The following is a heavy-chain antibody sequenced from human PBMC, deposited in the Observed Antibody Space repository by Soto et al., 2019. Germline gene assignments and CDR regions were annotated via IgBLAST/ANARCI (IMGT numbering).Heavy chain of an antibody. Sequence: SETLSLTCTVSGGSISSGGYYWSWIRQHPGKGLEWIGYIYYSGSTYYNPSLKSRVTISVDTSKNQFSLKLSSVTAADTAVYYCARDCTRRYNGVHAFDIWGQGPMVTV. J-gene: IGHJ3*02. V-gene: IGHV4-31*03. D-gene: IGHD2-2*02. CDR1: GGSISSGGYY. CDR2: IYYSGST. CDR3: ARDCTRRYNGVHAFDI.